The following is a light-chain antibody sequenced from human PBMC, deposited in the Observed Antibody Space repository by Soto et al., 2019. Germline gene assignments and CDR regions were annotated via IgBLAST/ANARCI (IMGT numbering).Light chain of an antibody. CDR2: DAS. CDR1: QGISSA. J-gene: IGKJ4*01. CDR3: QQFGSYPLT. V-gene: IGKV1-13*02. Sequence: AIQLTQSPSSLSASVGDRVTITCRASQGISSALAWYQQKPGKPPKLLIYDASRLESGVPSRFSGSGSGPDFTLTISSLQPEDFATYYCQQFGSYPLTFGGGTKVEIK.